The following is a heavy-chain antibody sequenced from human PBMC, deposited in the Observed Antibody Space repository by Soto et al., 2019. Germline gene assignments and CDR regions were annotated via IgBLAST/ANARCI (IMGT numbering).Heavy chain of an antibody. CDR2: IYYSGST. CDR1: GGSISCSSYY. J-gene: IGHJ4*02. CDR3: ARGPSGDKVHY. D-gene: IGHD7-27*01. Sequence: SETLSRTCSGSGGSISCSSYYWAWTRQPPGKGLEWIGSIYYSGSTYYNPSLKSQVAISLDTSKNHFSLTLSSVTAADTAVYYCARGPSGDKVHYWGQGALVTVSS. V-gene: IGHV4-39*02.